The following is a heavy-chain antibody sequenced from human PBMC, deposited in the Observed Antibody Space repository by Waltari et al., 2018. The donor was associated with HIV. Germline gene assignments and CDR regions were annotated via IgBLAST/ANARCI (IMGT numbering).Heavy chain of an antibody. V-gene: IGHV3-49*04. J-gene: IGHJ4*02. CDR2: IRSQSNGGTT. CDR1: GFNFGATI. CDR3: TREARYGFSDY. Sequence: EVKLVESGGGLVQPGRSLRLSCRGSGFNFGATIMSWVRQSPGRGLEWVGFIRSQSNGGTTEYAASVKGRFTISRDDSKSIAYLEMNSLKTEDTAVYYCTREARYGFSDYWGPGTLLIVSS. D-gene: IGHD3-3*01.